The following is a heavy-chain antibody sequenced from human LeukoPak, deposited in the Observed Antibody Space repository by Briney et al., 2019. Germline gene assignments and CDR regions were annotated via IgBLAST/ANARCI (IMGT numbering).Heavy chain of an antibody. J-gene: IGHJ4*02. CDR2: IYWNDEE. Sequence: SGPTLVKPTQTLTLTCTFSGFSLSTNGVSVAWIRQPPGKALEWLALIYWNDEERYSPSLKSRLTVTKDTSRNQVVLTMTNMDPVDTATYYCAHLWNNYNYFDYWGQGTLVTVSS. D-gene: IGHD1/OR15-1a*01. CDR1: GFSLSTNGVS. CDR3: AHLWNNYNYFDY. V-gene: IGHV2-5*01.